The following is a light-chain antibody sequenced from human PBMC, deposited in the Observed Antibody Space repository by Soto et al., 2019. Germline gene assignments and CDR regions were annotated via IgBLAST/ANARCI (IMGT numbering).Light chain of an antibody. CDR1: QSVGTN. Sequence: EIVMTQSPATLSVSPGESATLSCRASQSVGTNLAWYQQKPGQALGLLISGASTRATGIPARFSGSGSGTEFTLTISSLQSEDFAIYYCQQYDNWPQLTFGGGTKLEIK. CDR2: GAS. CDR3: QQYDNWPQLT. J-gene: IGKJ4*01. V-gene: IGKV3-15*01.